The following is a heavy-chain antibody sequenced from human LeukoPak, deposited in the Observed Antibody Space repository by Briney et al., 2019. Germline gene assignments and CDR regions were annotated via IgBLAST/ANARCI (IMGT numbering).Heavy chain of an antibody. CDR2: IYYTGST. V-gene: IGHV4-59*08. D-gene: IGHD5-24*01. Sequence: PSETLSLTCTVSGASIRSYYWCWSWHPPGKGLGCVGYIYYTGSTNSNYNPSLKSRVTISVDTSKNQFSLKLSSVPATDTAVYYCARHGPRRDGYKYDYWGPGTLVTVSS. CDR3: ARHGPRRDGYKYDY. J-gene: IGHJ4*02. CDR1: GASIRSYY.